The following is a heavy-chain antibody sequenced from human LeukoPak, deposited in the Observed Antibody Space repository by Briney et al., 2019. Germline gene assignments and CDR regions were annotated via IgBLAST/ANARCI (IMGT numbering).Heavy chain of an antibody. CDR3: ARRIYYDSSGYYDMYYFDY. Sequence: GASVKVSCKASGYTFTGYYMHWVRQAPGQGLEWMGWINPNSGGTNYAQKFQGRVTMTRDTSISTAYMELSRLRSDDTAVYYCARRIYYDSSGYYDMYYFDYWGQGTLVTVSS. J-gene: IGHJ4*02. D-gene: IGHD3-22*01. CDR1: GYTFTGYY. V-gene: IGHV1-2*02. CDR2: INPNSGGT.